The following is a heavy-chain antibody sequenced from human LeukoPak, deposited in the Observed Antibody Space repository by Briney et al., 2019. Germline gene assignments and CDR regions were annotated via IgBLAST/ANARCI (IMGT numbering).Heavy chain of an antibody. CDR2: IKQDGSDK. CDR3: ATYKNQLRTVYFDY. J-gene: IGHJ4*02. D-gene: IGHD1-1*01. CDR1: GFTFSSYW. Sequence: GGSLRLSCAASGFTFSSYWMSWVRQGPGKGLEGVANIKQDGSDKNYVDSVKGRFTISKDNAKNLLSLEMNGLRAEDTAVYYCATYKNQLRTVYFDYWGQGTLVTVSS. V-gene: IGHV3-7*02.